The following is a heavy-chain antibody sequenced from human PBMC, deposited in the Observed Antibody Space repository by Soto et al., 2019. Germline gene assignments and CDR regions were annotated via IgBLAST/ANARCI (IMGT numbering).Heavy chain of an antibody. CDR1: GGSISSGDYY. Sequence: QVQLQESGPGLVKPSQTLSLTCTVSGGSISSGDYYWSWIRQPPGKGLEWIGYIYYSGSTYYNPSLKRRVTISVDTSKTQCSLELSSVTAAGTAVYYCARVWRWLQFYYFDYWGQGTLVTVSS. CDR3: ARVWRWLQFYYFDY. J-gene: IGHJ4*02. V-gene: IGHV4-30-4*01. D-gene: IGHD5-12*01. CDR2: IYYSGST.